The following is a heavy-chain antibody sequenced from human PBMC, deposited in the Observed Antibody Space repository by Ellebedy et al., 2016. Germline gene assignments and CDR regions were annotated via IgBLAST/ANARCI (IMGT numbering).Heavy chain of an antibody. Sequence: GGSLRLXXAASGFTFSSFTMHWLRQAPGKGLEWVADISGGSINVNYAESVRGRFSISRDNSRNTVSLDMHSLRAEDSATYYCAKDGWAGLADHWGQGTLVTVSS. CDR3: AKDGWAGLADH. J-gene: IGHJ4*02. D-gene: IGHD6-19*01. V-gene: IGHV3-23*01. CDR2: ISGGSINV. CDR1: GFTFSSFT.